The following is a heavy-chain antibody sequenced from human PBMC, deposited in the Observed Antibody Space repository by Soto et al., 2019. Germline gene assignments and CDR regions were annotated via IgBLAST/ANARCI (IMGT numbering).Heavy chain of an antibody. CDR2: VYQSGTT. V-gene: IGHV4-39*01. CDR1: GASISTSSDF. D-gene: IGHD2-2*01. Sequence: SGASISTSSDFWGWIRQAPGKGLEWIGNVYQSGTTRLNPSLKSRVSIFVDRSKNQFSLELNSATAADRAVYYCARQPESTSYFDYWGQGILVTVS. CDR3: ARQPESTSYFDY. J-gene: IGHJ4*02.